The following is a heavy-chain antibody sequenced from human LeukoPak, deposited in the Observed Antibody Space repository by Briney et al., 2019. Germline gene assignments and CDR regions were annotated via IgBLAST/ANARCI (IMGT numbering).Heavy chain of an antibody. V-gene: IGHV1-2*02. CDR3: ARVSGYGRYGSGSYSGWFDP. D-gene: IGHD3-10*01. Sequence: GASVKVSCKASGYTFTDYYMHWVRQAPGQGLEWMGWINPNSGGTNYAQKFQGRVTMTRDTSTSTVYMELSSLRSEDTAVYYCARVSGYGRYGSGSYSGWFDPWGQGTLVTVSS. J-gene: IGHJ5*02. CDR1: GYTFTDYY. CDR2: INPNSGGT.